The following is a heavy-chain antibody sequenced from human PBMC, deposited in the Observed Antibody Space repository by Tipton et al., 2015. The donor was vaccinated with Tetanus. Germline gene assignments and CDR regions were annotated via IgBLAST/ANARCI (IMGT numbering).Heavy chain of an antibody. J-gene: IGHJ4*02. CDR2: IWYAGNNK. CDR3: AKSPLMVTPPPGTPHLNYFDL. V-gene: IGHV3-33*06. D-gene: IGHD2-21*02. Sequence: SLRLSCAASGFTFSSYGMHWVRQAPGKGLEWVAVIWYAGNNKYYADSVKGRFTISRDNSKNTVYLQMNSLRTEDTAVYYCAKSPLMVTPPPGTPHLNYFDLWGQGTLVTVSS. CDR1: GFTFSSYG.